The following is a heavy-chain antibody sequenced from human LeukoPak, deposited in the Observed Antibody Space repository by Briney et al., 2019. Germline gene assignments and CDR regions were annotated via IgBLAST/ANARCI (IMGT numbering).Heavy chain of an antibody. V-gene: IGHV3-30*02. CDR1: GFTFSSFG. CDR2: IRYDGSNT. CDR3: AKPFNMVVVPAAMKY. J-gene: IGHJ4*02. D-gene: IGHD2-2*01. Sequence: GGSLRLSCAASGFTFSSFGMHWVRQAPGKGLEWVAFIRYDGSNTYYADSVKGRFTISRDNSKNTLYLQMNSLRAEDTAVYYCAKPFNMVVVPAAMKYWGQGTLVTVSS.